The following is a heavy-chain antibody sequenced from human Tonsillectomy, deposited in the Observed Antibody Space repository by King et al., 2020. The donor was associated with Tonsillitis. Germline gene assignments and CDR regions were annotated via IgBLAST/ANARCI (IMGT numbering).Heavy chain of an antibody. J-gene: IGHJ4*02. CDR3: ARISGIPAAGTWDY. V-gene: IGHV2-70*11. D-gene: IGHD6-13*01. CDR1: GFSLSTSGMC. CDR2: IDWDDDK. Sequence: VTLKESGPALVKPTQTLTLTCTFSGFSLSTSGMCVSWIRQPPGKALEWLARIDWDDDKYYSTSLKTRLTIFKDTSKNQVVLTMTNMDPVDTATYYCARISGIPAAGTWDYWGQGTLVTVSS.